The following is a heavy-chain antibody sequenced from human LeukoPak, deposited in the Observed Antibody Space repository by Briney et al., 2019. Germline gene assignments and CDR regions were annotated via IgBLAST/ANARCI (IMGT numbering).Heavy chain of an antibody. J-gene: IGHJ4*02. CDR3: AKGGGYSNGLFDS. D-gene: IGHD6-19*01. CDR2: IYSGGST. V-gene: IGHV3-53*05. CDR1: GFTISNNY. Sequence: GGSLRLSCAASGFTISNNYMTWVRQAPGKGLEWVSLIYSGGSTYYADSVKGRFTISRDNSKSTLYLQMNSRRAEDTAVYYCAKGGGYSNGLFDSWGQGTLVTVSS.